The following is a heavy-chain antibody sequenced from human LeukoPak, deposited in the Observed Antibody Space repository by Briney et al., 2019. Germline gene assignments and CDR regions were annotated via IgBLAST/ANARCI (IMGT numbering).Heavy chain of an antibody. CDR2: INPSSGGT. V-gene: IGHV1-2*02. CDR3: AILVGTDFDY. CDR1: GYTFIGYY. D-gene: IGHD1-26*01. Sequence: ASVKVSCEASGYTFIGYYMHWVRQVPGHGLEWMGWINPSSGGTNYEQKFQGRVTMTRDTSISTAYMELSRLRSDDTAVYYCAILVGTDFDYWGQGTLVTVSS. J-gene: IGHJ4*02.